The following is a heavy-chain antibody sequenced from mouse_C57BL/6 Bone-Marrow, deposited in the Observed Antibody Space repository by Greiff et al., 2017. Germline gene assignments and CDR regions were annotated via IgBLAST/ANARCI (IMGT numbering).Heavy chain of an antibody. CDR3: VRSISTGVATVGLHWYFGV. Sequence: EVQVVESGGGLVQPKGSLKLPCAASGFTFNTYAMHWVRQAPGKGLEWVARIRSKSSNYATYYADSVKDRFTISRDDSQSMLYLQMNNLKTEDTAMYYCVRSISTGVATVGLHWYFGVWGKGTTVTVSS. D-gene: IGHD1-1*01. CDR2: IRSKSSNYAT. CDR1: GFTFNTYA. J-gene: IGHJ1*03. V-gene: IGHV10-3*01.